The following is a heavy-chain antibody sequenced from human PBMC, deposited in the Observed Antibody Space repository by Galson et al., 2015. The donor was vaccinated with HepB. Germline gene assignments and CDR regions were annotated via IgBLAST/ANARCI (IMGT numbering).Heavy chain of an antibody. V-gene: IGHV1-3*01. J-gene: IGHJ6*03. CDR2: INAGNGNT. CDR1: GYTFTSYA. D-gene: IGHD4-17*01. Sequence: SVKVSCKASGYTFTSYAMHWVRQAPGQRLEWMGWINAGNGNTKYSQKFQGRVTITRDTSASTAYMELSSLRSEDTAVYYCARVGYGDPGDYYYYYMDVWGKGTTVTVSS. CDR3: ARVGYGDPGDYYYYYMDV.